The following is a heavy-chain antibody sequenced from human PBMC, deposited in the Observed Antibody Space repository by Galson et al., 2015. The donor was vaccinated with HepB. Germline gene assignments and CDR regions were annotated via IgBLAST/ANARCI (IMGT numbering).Heavy chain of an antibody. V-gene: IGHV1-3*01. D-gene: IGHD3-10*01. J-gene: IGHJ4*02. CDR1: GYTFTSYA. CDR2: INAGNGNT. CDR3: ARERGKDYYGSGSYLNY. Sequence: SVKVSCKASGYTFTSYAMHWVRQAPGQRLEWMGWINAGNGNTKYSQKFQGRVTITRDTSASTAYMELSSLRSEDTAVYYCARERGKDYYGSGSYLNYWGQGTLVTVSS.